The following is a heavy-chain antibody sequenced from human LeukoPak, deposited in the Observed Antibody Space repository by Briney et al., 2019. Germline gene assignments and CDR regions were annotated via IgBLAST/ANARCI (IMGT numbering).Heavy chain of an antibody. CDR3: AKRASGSGTSLYYFDY. D-gene: IGHD3-10*01. CDR1: GFTFNSYA. Sequence: PGGSLRLSCAASGFTFNSYAMTWVRQAPGKGLEWVSAITGSGGSTYYADSVKGRFTISRDSFKNTLYLQMNSLRAEDTAVYYCAKRASGSGTSLYYFDYWGQGTLVTVSS. V-gene: IGHV3-23*01. CDR2: ITGSGGST. J-gene: IGHJ4*02.